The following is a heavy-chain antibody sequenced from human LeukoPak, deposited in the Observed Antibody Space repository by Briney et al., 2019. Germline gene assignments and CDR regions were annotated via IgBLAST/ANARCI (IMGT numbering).Heavy chain of an antibody. J-gene: IGHJ4*02. Sequence: PGGSLRLSCAAFGFTFSSFAMSWIRQAPGKGLEWVSYISSSGSTIYYADSVKGRFTISRDNAKNSLYLQMNSLRAEDTAVYYCAREYDILTGYYMWGQGTLVTVSS. CDR2: ISSSGSTI. CDR1: GFTFSSFA. D-gene: IGHD3-9*01. V-gene: IGHV3-11*01. CDR3: AREYDILTGYYM.